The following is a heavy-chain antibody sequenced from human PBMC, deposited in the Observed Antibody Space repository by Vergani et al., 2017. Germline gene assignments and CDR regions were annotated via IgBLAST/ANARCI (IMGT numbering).Heavy chain of an antibody. CDR1: GGTFSSYA. D-gene: IGHD3-10*01. J-gene: IGHJ4*02. CDR3: ARELWFGDQKNDY. Sequence: QVQLVQSGAEVKKPGSSVKVSCKASGGTFSSYAISWVRQAPGQGLEWMGGINAGNGNTKYSQKFQGRVTITRDTSASTAYMELSSLRSEDTAVYYCARELWFGDQKNDYWGQGTLVTVSS. CDR2: INAGNGNT. V-gene: IGHV1-3*01.